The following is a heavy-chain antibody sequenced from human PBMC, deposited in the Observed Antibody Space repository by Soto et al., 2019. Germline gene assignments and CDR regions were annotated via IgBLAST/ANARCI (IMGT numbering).Heavy chain of an antibody. CDR1: DDSFRGVDYY. CDR3: ARGPGYTDGWRTFDF. V-gene: IGHV4-30-4*02. D-gene: IGHD6-19*01. J-gene: IGHJ4*02. CDR2: TYYNGNT. Sequence: VLLQESGPGLLRPSETLSLTCTVSDDSFRGVDYYWSWIRQPLGKGPEWIGYTYYNGNTRYNRALKSRLSMSMDTSKNQFSLRLSSVTAADTAVYFCARGPGYTDGWRTFDFWGRGVLVTVSS.